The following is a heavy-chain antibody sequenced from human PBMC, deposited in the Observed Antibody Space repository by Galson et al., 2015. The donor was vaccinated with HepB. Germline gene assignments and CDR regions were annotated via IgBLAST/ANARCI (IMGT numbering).Heavy chain of an antibody. V-gene: IGHV4-61*01. CDR3: ARGGRISMVRGVVNL. D-gene: IGHD3-10*01. Sequence: SETLSLTCTVSGDADAVRSPFFYWSWIRQPPGKDLEWLGYISNIGDTNYNPSLESRVTISIDTSKKQFSLNLFSVTAPDTAVYYCARGGRISMVRGVVNLWGQGTLVTVSS. CDR1: GDADAVRSPFFY. J-gene: IGHJ5*02. CDR2: ISNIGDT.